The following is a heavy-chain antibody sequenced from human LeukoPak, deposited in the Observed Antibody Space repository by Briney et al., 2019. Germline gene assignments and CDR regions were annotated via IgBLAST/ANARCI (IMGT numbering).Heavy chain of an antibody. J-gene: IGHJ4*02. CDR3: ARANYDYVWGSYRSYYFDY. CDR1: GLTFSSYS. Sequence: GGSLRLSCAASGLTFSSYSMNWVRQAPGKGLVWVSRINSDGSSTSYADSVKGRFTISRDNAKNTLYLQMNSLRAEDTAVYYCARANYDYVWGSYRSYYFDYWGQGTLVTVSS. V-gene: IGHV3-74*01. D-gene: IGHD3-16*02. CDR2: INSDGSST.